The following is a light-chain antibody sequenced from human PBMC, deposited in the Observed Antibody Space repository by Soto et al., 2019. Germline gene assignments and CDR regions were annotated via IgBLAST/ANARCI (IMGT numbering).Light chain of an antibody. J-gene: IGLJ3*02. CDR2: DTT. V-gene: IGLV7-46*01. CDR1: TGTVTSAHY. CDR3: LLSHQV. Sequence: QAVVTQEPSLTVSPGGTVTLTCGSSTGTVTSAHYPYWFQQKPGQAPRTLIFDTTNKHSWTPARFLGSLLGGKAALTLSGAQPEDEADYYCLLSHQVFGGGTKLTVL.